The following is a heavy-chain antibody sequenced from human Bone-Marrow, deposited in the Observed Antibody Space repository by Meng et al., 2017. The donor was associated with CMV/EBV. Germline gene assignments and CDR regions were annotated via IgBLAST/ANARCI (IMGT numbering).Heavy chain of an antibody. CDR2: INHSGST. J-gene: IGHJ4*02. Sequence: GSFSGYYWSWIRQPPGKGLEWIGEINHSGSTNYNPSLKGRVTISVDTSKNQFSLKLSSVTAADTAVYYCARGRSDIVVVPAANFAYWGQGTLVTVSS. CDR3: ARGRSDIVVVPAANFAY. CDR1: GSFSGYY. D-gene: IGHD2-2*01. V-gene: IGHV4-34*01.